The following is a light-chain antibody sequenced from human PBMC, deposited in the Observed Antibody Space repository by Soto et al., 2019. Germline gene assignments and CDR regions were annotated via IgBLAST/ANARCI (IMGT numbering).Light chain of an antibody. CDR3: QQYGSRPWFGV. Sequence: EIVLTQSPGTLSLSPGERATLSCRASQSVSSSYLAWYQQKPGQAPRLLIYGASSRATGIPDRFSGSGSGTDFTLTISRLEPEDFAVYYCQQYGSRPWFGVFGGGTKVEIK. V-gene: IGKV3-20*01. CDR2: GAS. CDR1: QSVSSSY. J-gene: IGKJ4*01.